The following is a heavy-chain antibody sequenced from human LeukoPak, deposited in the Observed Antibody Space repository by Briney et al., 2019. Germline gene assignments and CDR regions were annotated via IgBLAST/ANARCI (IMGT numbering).Heavy chain of an antibody. CDR3: ARAGDGAGVFDY. CDR1: GGSFSGYY. D-gene: IGHD3-10*01. Sequence: SETLSLTCAVYGGSFSGYYWSWIRQPPGKGLEWIGEINHSGSTNYNPSLKSRVTISVDTSKNQFPLKLSSVTAADTAVYYYARAGDGAGVFDYWGQGTLVTVSS. J-gene: IGHJ4*02. V-gene: IGHV4-34*01. CDR2: INHSGST.